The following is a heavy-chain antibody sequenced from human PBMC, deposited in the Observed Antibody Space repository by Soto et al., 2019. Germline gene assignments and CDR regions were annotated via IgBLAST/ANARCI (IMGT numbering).Heavy chain of an antibody. CDR1: GFTFNNYD. CDR2: IWYDGSNK. V-gene: IGHV3-33*08. Sequence: PGGSLRLSCAASGFTFNNYDMHWVRQAPGKGLEWVAVIWYDGSNKYYADSVKGRFTISRDNSKNTLYLQMNSLGAEDTAVYYCAREGSYDSSGYYAGLVDYWGQGTLVTVSS. D-gene: IGHD3-22*01. J-gene: IGHJ4*02. CDR3: AREGSYDSSGYYAGLVDY.